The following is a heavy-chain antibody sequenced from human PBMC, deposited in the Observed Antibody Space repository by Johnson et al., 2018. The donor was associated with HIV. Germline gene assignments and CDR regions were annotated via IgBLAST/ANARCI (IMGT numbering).Heavy chain of an antibody. CDR3: AKDLFTEREDDAFDI. V-gene: IGHV3-30*02. CDR1: GFTFSNYG. CDR2: IRYDGSNK. Sequence: QVQLVESGGGVVQPGGSLRLSCAASGFTFSNYGMHWVRQAPGKGLEWVAFIRYDGSNKYYADSVKGRFTISRDNSKNTLYLQMNSLRAEDTAVYYCAKDLFTEREDDAFDIWGQGTMVTVSS. J-gene: IGHJ3*02. D-gene: IGHD1-26*01.